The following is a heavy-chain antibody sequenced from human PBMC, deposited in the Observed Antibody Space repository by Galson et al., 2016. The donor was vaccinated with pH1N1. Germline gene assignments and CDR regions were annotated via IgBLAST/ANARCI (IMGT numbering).Heavy chain of an antibody. Sequence: SLRLSCAASGFTFSRYWMHWVRQGPGKGLVWVSRINSDGSSRSHADSVEGRFTISRDNAKKTLYLQMNSLRDDDTGVDYCTRDRAFGDYGGASDIWGQGTMVTVSS. CDR1: GFTFSRYW. J-gene: IGHJ3*02. CDR3: TRDRAFGDYGGASDI. V-gene: IGHV3-74*01. CDR2: INSDGSSR. D-gene: IGHD4/OR15-4a*01.